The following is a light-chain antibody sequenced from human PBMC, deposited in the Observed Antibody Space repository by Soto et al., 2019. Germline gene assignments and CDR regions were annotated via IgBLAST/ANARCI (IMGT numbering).Light chain of an antibody. Sequence: QSALAQPPSVSGAPGQKVTISCTGSSSNIGAGYDVNWYQQLPGTAPKLLTYDNNNRPSGVPDRFSGSKSGTSASLAITGLQAEDEADYYCQSYDSSLSGYVFGTGTKVTVL. J-gene: IGLJ1*01. CDR1: SSNIGAGYD. CDR2: DNN. CDR3: QSYDSSLSGYV. V-gene: IGLV1-40*01.